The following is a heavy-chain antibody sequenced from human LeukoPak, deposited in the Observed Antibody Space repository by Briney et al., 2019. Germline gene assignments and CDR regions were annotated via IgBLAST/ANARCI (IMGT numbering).Heavy chain of an antibody. CDR2: IYYSGST. CDR1: GGSISRGGYY. Sequence: SQTLSLTCTVSGGSISRGGYYWSWIRQHPGKGLEWIGYIYYSGSTYYNPSLKSRVTISVDTSKNQFSLKLSSVTAADTAVYYCARDLGSSWFDYWGQGTLVTVSS. CDR3: ARDLGSSWFDY. V-gene: IGHV4-31*03. J-gene: IGHJ4*02. D-gene: IGHD6-13*01.